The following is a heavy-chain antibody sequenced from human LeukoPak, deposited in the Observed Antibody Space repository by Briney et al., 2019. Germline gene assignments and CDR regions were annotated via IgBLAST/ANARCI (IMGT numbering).Heavy chain of an antibody. D-gene: IGHD2-21*02. Sequence: ASVKVSCKASGYTFTTYSLTWVRQAPGQGLEWMGWISTYNGDTNYSQKLQGSVTMTTDTSTSTAYMELRSLRSDDTAVYYCARLTEFPQYFDYWGQGTLVTVSS. CDR3: ARLTEFPQYFDY. CDR1: GYTFTTYS. J-gene: IGHJ4*02. V-gene: IGHV1-18*01. CDR2: ISTYNGDT.